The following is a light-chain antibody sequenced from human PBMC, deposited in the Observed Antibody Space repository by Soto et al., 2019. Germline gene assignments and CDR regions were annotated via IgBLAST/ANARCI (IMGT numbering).Light chain of an antibody. Sequence: DIQMTQSPSTLSASVGDRVTITCRASQSISSWLAWYQQKPGKAPKLLIYDASSLESGVPSRFSGSGSGTEFTLTISSLQPDDFATYYCQQYNSYSPTTFGQGPKVEIK. CDR3: QQYNSYSPTT. CDR2: DAS. CDR1: QSISSW. J-gene: IGKJ1*01. V-gene: IGKV1-5*01.